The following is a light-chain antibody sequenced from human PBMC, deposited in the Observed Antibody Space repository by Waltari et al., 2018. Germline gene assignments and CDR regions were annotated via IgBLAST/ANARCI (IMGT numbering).Light chain of an antibody. CDR1: SPHIRTHP. CDR2: SGY. CDR3: AVWDDSLKSWV. V-gene: IGLV1-44*01. J-gene: IGLJ3*02. Sequence: QTVLTQSPSASGTPGQRVTFPRSGSSPHIRTHPVKWFQQAPGPTPNLLIYSGYKRPSGVPDRFSASKSGTSASLAISGLQSEDEADYYCAVWDDSLKSWVFGGGTKLTVL.